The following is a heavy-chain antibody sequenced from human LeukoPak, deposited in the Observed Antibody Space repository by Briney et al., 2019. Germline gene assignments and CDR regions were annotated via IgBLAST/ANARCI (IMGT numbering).Heavy chain of an antibody. CDR3: ARDRSGSWNDPWFDP. CDR2: INSDGSST. V-gene: IGHV3-74*01. CDR1: GFTFSSYW. D-gene: IGHD1-1*01. J-gene: IGHJ5*02. Sequence: PGGSLRLSCAASGFTFSSYWMHCVRQAPGKVLVWVSRINSDGSSTSYADSVKGRFTISRDNAKNTLYLQINSLRAEGTAVYYCARDRSGSWNDPWFDPWGQGTLVTVSS.